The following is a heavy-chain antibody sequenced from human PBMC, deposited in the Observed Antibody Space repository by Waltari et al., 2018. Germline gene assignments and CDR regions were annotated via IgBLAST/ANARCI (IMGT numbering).Heavy chain of an antibody. CDR1: GFTFSSYG. V-gene: IGHV3-30*02. J-gene: IGHJ4*02. Sequence: QVQLVESGGGVVQPGGSLRLSCAASGFTFSSYGMHWVRQAPGKGLEWVAFIRYDGSNKYYADSVKGRFTISRDNSKNTLYLQMNSLRAEDTAVYYCAAPVALDQSYFDYWGQGTLVTVSS. CDR3: AAPVALDQSYFDY. CDR2: IRYDGSNK. D-gene: IGHD1-1*01.